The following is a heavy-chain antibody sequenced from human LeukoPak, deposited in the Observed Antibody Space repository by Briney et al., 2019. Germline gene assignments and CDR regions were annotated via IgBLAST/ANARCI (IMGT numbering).Heavy chain of an antibody. CDR2: VSGRAGRT. V-gene: IGHV3-23*01. Sequence: HPGGSLRLSCAASGFTFSSYAMTWVRQAPGKGLEWVSTVSGRAGRTDYADSVKGRFTISRDNLKNTLCLQMNGLRAEDTAVYYCAKNRGHCVDGVCHNYYYMDVWGRGTTVTVSS. J-gene: IGHJ6*03. CDR3: AKNRGHCVDGVCHNYYYMDV. CDR1: GFTFSSYA. D-gene: IGHD2-8*02.